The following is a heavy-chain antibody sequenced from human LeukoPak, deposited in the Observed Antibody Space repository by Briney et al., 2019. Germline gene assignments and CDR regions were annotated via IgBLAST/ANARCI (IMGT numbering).Heavy chain of an antibody. CDR2: ISSSSSYI. Sequence: GGSLRLSCAASGFTFSSYSMNWVRQAPGKGLEWVSSISSSSSYIYYADSVKGRFTISRDNAKNSLYLQMNSLRAEDTAVYYCARDLARITMIVVVTEDALDIWGQGTMVTVSS. D-gene: IGHD3-22*01. CDR1: GFTFSSYS. CDR3: ARDLARITMIVVVTEDALDI. V-gene: IGHV3-21*01. J-gene: IGHJ3*02.